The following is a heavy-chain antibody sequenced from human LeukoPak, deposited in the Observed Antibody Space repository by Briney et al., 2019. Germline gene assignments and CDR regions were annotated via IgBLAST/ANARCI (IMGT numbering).Heavy chain of an antibody. V-gene: IGHV3-23*01. CDR1: GFTFSSYE. Sequence: GGSLRLSCAASGFTFSSYEMNWVRQAPGKGLEWVSSISASGGGAVYADSVKGRVTISRDNSKNTLYLQMNSVRAEDTAVYSCAKNLLGSEAYSWYFDLWGRGTLVTVSS. D-gene: IGHD2-21*01. CDR2: ISASGGGA. CDR3: AKNLLGSEAYSWYFDL. J-gene: IGHJ2*01.